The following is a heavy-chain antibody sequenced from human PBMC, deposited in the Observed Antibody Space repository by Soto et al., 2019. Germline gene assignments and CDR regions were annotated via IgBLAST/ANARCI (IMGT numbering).Heavy chain of an antibody. J-gene: IGHJ4*02. D-gene: IGHD3-22*01. V-gene: IGHV3-7*01. Sequence: GGSLRLSCAASGFTFSSYWMSWVRQAPGKGLEWVANIKQDGSEKYYVDSVKGRFTISRDNAKNSLYLQMNSLRAEDTAVYYCASSSGYQLFDYWGQGTLVTVSS. CDR2: IKQDGSEK. CDR1: GFTFSSYW. CDR3: ASSSGYQLFDY.